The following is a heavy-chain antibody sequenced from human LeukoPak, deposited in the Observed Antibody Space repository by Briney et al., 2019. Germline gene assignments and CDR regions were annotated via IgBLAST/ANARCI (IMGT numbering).Heavy chain of an antibody. V-gene: IGHV3-30*04. Sequence: PGGSLRLSCAASGFTFSSYAMHWVRQAPGKGLEWVAVISYDGSNKYYADSVKGRFTISRDNSKNTLYLQMNSLRAEDTAVYYCARGLSGGYPWDAFDIWGQGTMVTVSS. CDR2: ISYDGSNK. CDR1: GFTFSSYA. D-gene: IGHD3-10*01. CDR3: ARGLSGGYPWDAFDI. J-gene: IGHJ3*02.